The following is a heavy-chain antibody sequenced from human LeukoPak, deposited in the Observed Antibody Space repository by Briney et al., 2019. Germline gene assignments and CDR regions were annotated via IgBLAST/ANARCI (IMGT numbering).Heavy chain of an antibody. D-gene: IGHD3-10*01. CDR2: ISFSSSYT. CDR1: GFTFSSYS. Sequence: GGSLRLSCAASGFTFSSYSMNWVRQAPGKGLEWVSSISFSSSYTYYADSVKGRFTISRDSAKNSLYLQMNSLRAEDTAVYYCARDRFYYGSGSYYTDAFDIWGQGTMVTVSS. J-gene: IGHJ3*02. CDR3: ARDRFYYGSGSYYTDAFDI. V-gene: IGHV3-21*01.